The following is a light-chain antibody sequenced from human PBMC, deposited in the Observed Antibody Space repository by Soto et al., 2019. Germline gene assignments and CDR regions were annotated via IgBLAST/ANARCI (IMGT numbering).Light chain of an antibody. Sequence: QSALTQPASVSGSPGQSITISCTGTGSDVGGYNYVSWYQQHPGKAPKLMIYDVSNRPSGVSNRFSGSKSGNTASLTISGLQAEDEADYYCSSYTSSNNVVFGGGTKLTVL. CDR2: DVS. CDR1: GSDVGGYNY. V-gene: IGLV2-14*01. J-gene: IGLJ2*01. CDR3: SSYTSSNNVV.